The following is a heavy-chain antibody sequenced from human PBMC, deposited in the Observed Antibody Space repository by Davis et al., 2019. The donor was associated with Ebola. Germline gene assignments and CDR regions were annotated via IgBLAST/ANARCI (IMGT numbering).Heavy chain of an antibody. V-gene: IGHV1-8*02. Sequence: AASVKVSCKASGYTFTGYYMHWVRQAPGQGLEWMGWMNPNSGDTGHAQKFQGRVTMTRNTSISTAYMELSSLRSEDTAVYYCARLVGEFYFYGMDVWGQGTLVTVSS. CDR3: ARLVGEFYFYGMDV. CDR2: MNPNSGDT. D-gene: IGHD3-10*01. J-gene: IGHJ6*02. CDR1: GYTFTGYY.